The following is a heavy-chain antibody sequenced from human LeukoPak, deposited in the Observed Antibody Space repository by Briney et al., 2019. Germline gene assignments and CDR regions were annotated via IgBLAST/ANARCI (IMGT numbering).Heavy chain of an antibody. V-gene: IGHV3-21*01. CDR1: GFTFSSYS. CDR2: ISSSSSYI. D-gene: IGHD2-2*01. Sequence: GGSLRLSCAASGFTFSSYSMNWVRQAPGKGLEWVSSISSSSSYIYYADSVKGRFTISRDNAKNSLYLQMNSLRAEDTAVYYCARNMNAYCSSTSCYPGSFDYWGQGTLVAVSS. J-gene: IGHJ4*02. CDR3: ARNMNAYCSSTSCYPGSFDY.